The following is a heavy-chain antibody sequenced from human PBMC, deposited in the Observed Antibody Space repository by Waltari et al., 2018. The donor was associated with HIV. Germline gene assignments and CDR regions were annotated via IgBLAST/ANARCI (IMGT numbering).Heavy chain of an antibody. Sequence: QVTLRESGPALVKPTQTLTLTCTFAGFPLSTTGMCVSWILQPPGKALEWLALIDWADDKYFSTSLRSRLTISKDTTKNQVALTVTNLDPMDTATYYCARVKYFYVSREYFFDYWGQGILVTVSS. J-gene: IGHJ4*02. D-gene: IGHD3-10*02. CDR1: GFPLSTTGMC. CDR3: ARVKYFYVSREYFFDY. V-gene: IGHV2-70*01. CDR2: IDWADDK.